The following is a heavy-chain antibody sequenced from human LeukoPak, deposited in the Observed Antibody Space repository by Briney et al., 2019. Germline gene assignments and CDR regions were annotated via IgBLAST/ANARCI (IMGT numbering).Heavy chain of an antibody. Sequence: SETLSLTCTVSGGSISSYYWSWIRQPAGKGLEWIGRIYTSGSTNYNPSLKSRVTMSVDTSKNQFSLKLSSVTAADTAVYYCAGSYHHPYYYYMDVWGKGTTVTVSS. D-gene: IGHD1-26*01. J-gene: IGHJ6*03. V-gene: IGHV4-4*07. CDR2: IYTSGST. CDR3: AGSYHHPYYYYMDV. CDR1: GGSISSYY.